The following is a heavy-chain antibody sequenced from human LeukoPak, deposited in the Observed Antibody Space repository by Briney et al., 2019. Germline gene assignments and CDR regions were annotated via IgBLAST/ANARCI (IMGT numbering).Heavy chain of an antibody. J-gene: IGHJ5*02. CDR3: ARDLAVAGTRGSNWFDP. V-gene: IGHV3-7*01. D-gene: IGHD6-19*01. Sequence: GGSLRLSCAASGFTFSGYWMSWVRQAPGKGLEWVANIKQDGSEKYYADSVKGRFTISRDNAKNSLYLQMNSLRAEDTAVYYCARDLAVAGTRGSNWFDPWGQGTLVTVSS. CDR2: IKQDGSEK. CDR1: GFTFSGYW.